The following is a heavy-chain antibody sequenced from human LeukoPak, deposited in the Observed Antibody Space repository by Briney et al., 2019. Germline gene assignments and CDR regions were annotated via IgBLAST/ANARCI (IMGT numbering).Heavy chain of an antibody. CDR2: ITASGDGT. Sequence: GGSLRLSCAASGFTFSSYSMNWVRQAPGKGLEWVSVITASGDGTNYADSVKGRFTISRDNSKNTLYLQMNSLRVADTAVYYCANLVNWNDGVDYWGQGTPVTVSS. V-gene: IGHV3-23*01. CDR3: ANLVNWNDGVDY. CDR1: GFTFSSYS. D-gene: IGHD1-20*01. J-gene: IGHJ4*02.